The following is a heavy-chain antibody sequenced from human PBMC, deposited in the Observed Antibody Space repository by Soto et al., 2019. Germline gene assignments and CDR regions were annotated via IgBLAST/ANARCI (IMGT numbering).Heavy chain of an antibody. V-gene: IGHV1-2*02. Sequence: QVQLVQSGAEVKKPGASVKVSCKASGYTLTGYYLHWVRQAPGQGLEWMGWINPDSGVTNYAQKFQGRAXXXRXXSINTAYMELNRMRSDDAAVYYCARQRYSYGDTRSSYYFDYWGQGTLLTVST. CDR1: GYTLTGYY. D-gene: IGHD5-18*01. J-gene: IGHJ4*02. CDR2: INPDSGVT. CDR3: ARQRYSYGDTRSSYYFDY.